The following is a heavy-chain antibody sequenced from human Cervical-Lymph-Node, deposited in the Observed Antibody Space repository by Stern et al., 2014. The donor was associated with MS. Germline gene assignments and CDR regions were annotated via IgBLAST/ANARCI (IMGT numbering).Heavy chain of an antibody. CDR2: IFPGGSDI. CDR3: ARQRYFDY. V-gene: IGHV5-51*01. CDR1: GYTFTSYW. Sequence: EVQLVESGPEVKRPGESLKISCQASGYTFTSYWIGWVRQMPGKGLEWLAIIFPGGSDIRYSPSFQGQVPISADKSSSTAYLQGNNLKASDTAIYYCARQRYFDYWGQGTLVTVSS. J-gene: IGHJ4*02.